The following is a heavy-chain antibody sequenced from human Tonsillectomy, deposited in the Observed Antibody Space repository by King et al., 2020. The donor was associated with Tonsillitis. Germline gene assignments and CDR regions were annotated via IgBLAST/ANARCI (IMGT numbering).Heavy chain of an antibody. V-gene: IGHV3-7*01. J-gene: IGHJ4*02. Sequence: VQLVESGGGLVQPGGSLRLSCAASGFTFRRYWMTWVRQAPGKGLEWVANIKEDGSEKYYVDSVKGRFTISRDNAKKSLYLQMNNLRAEDTAVYYCATDHEWELPVDYWGQGTLVTVSS. D-gene: IGHD1-26*01. CDR3: ATDHEWELPVDY. CDR2: IKEDGSEK. CDR1: GFTFRRYW.